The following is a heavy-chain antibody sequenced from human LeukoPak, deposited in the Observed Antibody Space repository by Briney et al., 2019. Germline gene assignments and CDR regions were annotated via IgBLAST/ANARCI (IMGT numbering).Heavy chain of an antibody. CDR2: ISGDSTYI. Sequence: GGSLRLSCAASGFTFASYSMNWVRQAPGKGLEWVSSISGDSTYIYNAGSVKGRFTISRDNAQASLYLQMISLRADDTAVYYCARVSGRLERQSDLDYWGQGTLVTVSS. V-gene: IGHV3-21*01. J-gene: IGHJ4*02. CDR3: ARVSGRLERQSDLDY. CDR1: GFTFASYS. D-gene: IGHD1-1*01.